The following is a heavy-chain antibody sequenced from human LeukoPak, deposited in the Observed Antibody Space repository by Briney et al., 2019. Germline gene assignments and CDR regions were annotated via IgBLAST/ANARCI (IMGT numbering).Heavy chain of an antibody. D-gene: IGHD3-22*01. CDR2: IYSGGST. CDR3: AKGSQRSYDSSGYYY. V-gene: IGHV3-53*01. J-gene: IGHJ4*02. CDR1: GFTVSSNY. Sequence: PGGSPRLSCAASGFTVSSNYMSWVRQAPGKGLEWVSVIYSGGSTYYADSVKGRFTISRDNSKNTLYLQMNSLRAEDTAVYYCAKGSQRSYDSSGYYYWGQGTLVTVSS.